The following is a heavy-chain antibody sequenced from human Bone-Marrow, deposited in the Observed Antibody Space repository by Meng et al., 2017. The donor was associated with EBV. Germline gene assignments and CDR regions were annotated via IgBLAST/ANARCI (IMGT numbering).Heavy chain of an antibody. V-gene: IGHV1-18*01. D-gene: IGHD2-21*01. CDR1: VYPFTTYD. CDR3: ARSSPPYCGGDCHNDY. J-gene: IGHJ4*02. CDR2: ISAYNSNT. Sequence: AQVKMLGASVNVSCQASVYPFTTYDISTVGQAPGQGLEWMGWISAYNSNTSYAQTLQGRSTMTTDPSTSTAYMELRSLRSDDTAVYYCARSSPPYCGGDCHNDYWGQGTLVTVSS.